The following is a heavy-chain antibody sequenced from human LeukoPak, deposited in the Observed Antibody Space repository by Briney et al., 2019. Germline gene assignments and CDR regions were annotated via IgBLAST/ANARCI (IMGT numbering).Heavy chain of an antibody. D-gene: IGHD6-13*01. CDR2: IKQDGSEK. CDR1: GFTFNNYW. J-gene: IGHJ4*02. Sequence: GGSLRLSCAASGFTFNNYWMSWVRQAPGKGLEWMANIKQDGSEKYYVDSVKGRFSISRDNAKNSLYLQMNSLRAEDTAVYYCATGSSSEDFDYWGQGTLVTVSS. V-gene: IGHV3-7*03. CDR3: ATGSSSEDFDY.